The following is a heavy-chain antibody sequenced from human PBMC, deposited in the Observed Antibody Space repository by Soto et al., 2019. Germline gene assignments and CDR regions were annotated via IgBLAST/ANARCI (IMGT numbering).Heavy chain of an antibody. CDR3: ARYRREAVAGYTLDN. D-gene: IGHD6-13*01. CDR2: IYYSGST. CDR1: GGSVSSGSYY. Sequence: SETLSLTCTVSGGSVSSGSYYWSWIRQLPGKGLEWIGYIYYSGSTNYNPSLKSRVTISVDTSKSQFSLKVNSMTAADTAVYYCARYRREAVAGYTLDNWGQGILVTVAS. J-gene: IGHJ4*02. V-gene: IGHV4-61*01.